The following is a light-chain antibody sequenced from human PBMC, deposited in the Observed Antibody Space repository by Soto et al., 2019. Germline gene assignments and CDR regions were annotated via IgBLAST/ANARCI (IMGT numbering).Light chain of an antibody. J-gene: IGKJ2*01. Sequence: DIQMTQSPSSLSASVGDRVTITCRASQSISSYLNWYQQKPGKAPKLVIYAASSLQSGVPSRFSGSGSWTDFSLTISSLQPEDFASYYCQQSYSTPYTFGQGTKLEI. V-gene: IGKV1-39*01. CDR3: QQSYSTPYT. CDR1: QSISSY. CDR2: AAS.